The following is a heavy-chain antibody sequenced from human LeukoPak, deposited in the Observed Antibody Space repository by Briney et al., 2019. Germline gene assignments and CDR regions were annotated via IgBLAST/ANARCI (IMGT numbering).Heavy chain of an antibody. Sequence: PGGSLRLSCAASGFTFSSYSMNWVRQAPGKGLEWVSSISSSSSYIYYADSVKGRFTISRDNAKNSLYLQMNSLRAEDTALYYCAKDMAALGSRAFDIWGQGTMVTVSS. J-gene: IGHJ3*02. CDR3: AKDMAALGSRAFDI. CDR1: GFTFSSYS. CDR2: ISSSSSYI. V-gene: IGHV3-21*04. D-gene: IGHD2-15*01.